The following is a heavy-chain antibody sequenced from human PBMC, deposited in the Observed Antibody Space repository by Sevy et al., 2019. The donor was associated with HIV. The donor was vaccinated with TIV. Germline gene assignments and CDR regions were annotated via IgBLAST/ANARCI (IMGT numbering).Heavy chain of an antibody. CDR2: LKQDGSEK. CDR3: ARGHLMVTTTY. D-gene: IGHD5-18*01. V-gene: IGHV3-7*01. Sequence: GGSLRLTCAASGFTFSSYWMSWVRQAPGKVLEWVANLKQDGSEKYYVDSVKGRFTISRDNAKNSLYLQMNSLRAEDTAVYYCARGHLMVTTTYWGQGTLVTVSS. CDR1: GFTFSSYW. J-gene: IGHJ4*02.